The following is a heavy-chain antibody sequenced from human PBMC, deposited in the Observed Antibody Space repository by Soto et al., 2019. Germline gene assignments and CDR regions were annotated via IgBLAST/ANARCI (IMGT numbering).Heavy chain of an antibody. CDR2: ISGSGGST. Sequence: GSLRLSCAASGFTFSSYAMSWVRQAPGKGLEWVSAISGSGGSTYYADSVKGRFTISRDNSKNTLYLQMNSLRAEDTAVYYCAKDGNDFWSGYYYGYYYYGMDVWGQGTTVTVS. CDR1: GFTFSSYA. D-gene: IGHD3-3*01. V-gene: IGHV3-23*01. J-gene: IGHJ6*02. CDR3: AKDGNDFWSGYYYGYYYYGMDV.